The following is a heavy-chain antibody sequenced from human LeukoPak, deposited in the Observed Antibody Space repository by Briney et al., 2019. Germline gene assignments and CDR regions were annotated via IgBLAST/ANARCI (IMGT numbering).Heavy chain of an antibody. J-gene: IGHJ4*02. Sequence: GGSLRLSCAASGSTFSNYAMTWVRQAPGKGLEWLSTVSGNGDSTYYAESVRGRFTISRDNSKDTLYLQMSSLRAEDTAVYYCAKDQYIGSYYYFDYWGQGTLVTVSS. CDR3: AKDQYIGSYYYFDY. V-gene: IGHV3-23*01. CDR2: VSGNGDST. D-gene: IGHD1-26*01. CDR1: GSTFSNYA.